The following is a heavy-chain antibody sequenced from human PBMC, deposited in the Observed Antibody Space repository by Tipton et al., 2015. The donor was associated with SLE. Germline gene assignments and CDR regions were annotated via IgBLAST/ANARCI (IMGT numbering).Heavy chain of an antibody. CDR1: GFTFSNYA. Sequence: SLRLSCAASGFTFSNYAMTWVRQAPGKGLEWVSTISGSGTNRYYADSVKGRFTISRDNPKNTLNLQMNSLGAEDTAVYYCAKEVLASSSWSVCYYYGMDVWGQGTTVPFSS. CDR2: ISGSGTNR. V-gene: IGHV3-23*01. CDR3: AKEVLASSSWSVCYYYGMDV. J-gene: IGHJ6*02. D-gene: IGHD6-13*01.